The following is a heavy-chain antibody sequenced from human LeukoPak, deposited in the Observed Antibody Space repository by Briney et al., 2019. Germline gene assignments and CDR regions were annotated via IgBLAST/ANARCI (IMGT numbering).Heavy chain of an antibody. J-gene: IGHJ4*02. CDR2: IYYSGST. CDR1: GGSISSGDYY. V-gene: IGHV4-30-4*01. CDR3: ASCYDSSGYYLG. Sequence: SETLSLTCTVSGGSISSGDYYWSWIRQPPGTGLEWIGYIYYSGSTYYNPSLKSRVTISVDTSKNQFSLKLSSVTAADTAVYYCASCYDSSGYYLGWGQGTLVTVSS. D-gene: IGHD3-22*01.